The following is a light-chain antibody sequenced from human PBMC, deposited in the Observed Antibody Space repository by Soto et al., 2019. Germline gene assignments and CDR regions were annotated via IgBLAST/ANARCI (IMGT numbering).Light chain of an antibody. CDR3: QQFSSYPLT. CDR1: QTVSSSY. J-gene: IGKJ4*01. Sequence: EIVLAQSPGALSLSRGERAILCCRASQTVSSSYLAWYQQKPGQAPRLLIYDASSRATGIPDRFSGGGSGTDFTLTISRLEPEDFAVYYCQQFSSYPLTFGGGTKVDIK. CDR2: DAS. V-gene: IGKV3-20*01.